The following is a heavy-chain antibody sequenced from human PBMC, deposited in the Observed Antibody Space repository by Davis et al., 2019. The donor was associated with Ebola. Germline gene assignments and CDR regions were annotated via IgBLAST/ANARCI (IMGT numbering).Heavy chain of an antibody. Sequence: GESLKISCTASGFLFGDYAMSWFRQAPGKGLEWVGFIRSKAYGGTMEYAASVKGRFTISTNDSKNIAYLQMNNLKTEDTAVYYCARVTAAAKIGFHWGQGTRVTVSS. CDR1: GFLFGDYA. CDR3: ARVTAAAKIGFH. CDR2: IRSKAYGGTM. V-gene: IGHV3-49*03. D-gene: IGHD5-18*01. J-gene: IGHJ4*02.